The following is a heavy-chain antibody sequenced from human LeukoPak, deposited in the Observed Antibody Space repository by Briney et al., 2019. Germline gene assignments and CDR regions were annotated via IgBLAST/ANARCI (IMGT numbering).Heavy chain of an antibody. V-gene: IGHV4-4*07. CDR2: IYTSGST. CDR3: ARDSYRSVTMVRGVIIPWFDP. J-gene: IGHJ5*02. CDR1: GGSISSYY. Sequence: PSETLSLTCTVSGGSISSYYWSWIRQPAGKGLEWIGRIYTSGSTNYNPSLKSRVTMSVDTSKNQFSLKLSSVTAADTAAYYCARDSYRSVTMVRGVIIPWFDPWGQGTLVTVSS. D-gene: IGHD3-10*01.